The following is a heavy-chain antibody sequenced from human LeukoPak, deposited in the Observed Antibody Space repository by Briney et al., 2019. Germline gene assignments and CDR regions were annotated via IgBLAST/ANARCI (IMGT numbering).Heavy chain of an antibody. CDR3: ARAALVRGVDYFDS. V-gene: IGHV3-53*01. D-gene: IGHD3-10*01. J-gene: IGHJ4*02. CDR2: IYSGTNT. CDR1: GFIVSSKY. Sequence: GGSLRLSCAASGFIVSSKYMSWVRQAPGKGLEWVSVIYSGTNTYYADSVQGRFTISRDTSRNTMYLQMNSLRAEDTAVYYCARAALVRGVDYFDSWGQGTLVTVSS.